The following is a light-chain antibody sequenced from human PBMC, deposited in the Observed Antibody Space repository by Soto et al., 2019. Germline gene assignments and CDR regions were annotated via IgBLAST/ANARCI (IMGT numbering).Light chain of an antibody. CDR2: GAS. CDR1: QSVRSNY. CDR3: QLYGSSWT. V-gene: IGKV3-20*01. Sequence: EIVLTQSPGTLSLSPGERATLSCRASQSVRSNYLAWYQHRPGQAPRLLIYGASSRATGIPDRFSGSGSGTDFTLTISRLEPEDFAVYYCQLYGSSWTFGQGTKVEIK. J-gene: IGKJ1*01.